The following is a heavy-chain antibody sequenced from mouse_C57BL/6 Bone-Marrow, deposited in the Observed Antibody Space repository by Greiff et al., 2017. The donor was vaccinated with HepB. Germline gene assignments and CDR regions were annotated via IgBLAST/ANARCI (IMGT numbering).Heavy chain of an antibody. D-gene: IGHD1-1*01. Sequence: VQLKESGAELVRPGASVKLSSTPFGFNIKDDYMHWVKQRPEQGLEWIGWFVPENGDTEYASKFQGKATIPADTSSNTAYLQLSSLTSEDTAVYYCATETTVVARYWYFDVWGTGTTVTVSS. CDR3: ATETTVVARYWYFDV. CDR2: FVPENGDT. CDR1: GFNIKDDY. V-gene: IGHV14-4*01. J-gene: IGHJ1*03.